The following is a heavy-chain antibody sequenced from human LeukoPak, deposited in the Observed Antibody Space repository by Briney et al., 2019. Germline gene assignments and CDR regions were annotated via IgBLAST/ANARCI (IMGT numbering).Heavy chain of an antibody. D-gene: IGHD3-3*01. Sequence: AGSLRLSCAASGFTFSSYAIHWVRQAPGKGLELFSAISGNGGTTYYANSAKGRFTISRDNYKNTRDPQMGSLRAEDMAVYFCARASITGSSYFDYWGQGTLVTVSS. CDR1: GFTFSSYA. J-gene: IGHJ4*02. CDR3: ARASITGSSYFDY. V-gene: IGHV3-64*01. CDR2: ISGNGGTT.